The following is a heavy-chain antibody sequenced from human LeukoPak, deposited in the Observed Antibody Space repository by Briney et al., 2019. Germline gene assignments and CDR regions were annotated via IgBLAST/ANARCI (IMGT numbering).Heavy chain of an antibody. Sequence: GGSLRLSCAASGFIFNHHAMHWVRQAPGKGLEWVAVIWSDKSNKFYADSVRGRFTISRDDSRKTAYLQMDTMTVEDTAVYYCAKDAQRGFDYSNSLEYWGQGALVTVAS. CDR3: AKDAQRGFDYSNSLEY. V-gene: IGHV3-33*06. D-gene: IGHD4-11*01. J-gene: IGHJ4*02. CDR1: GFIFNHHA. CDR2: IWSDKSNK.